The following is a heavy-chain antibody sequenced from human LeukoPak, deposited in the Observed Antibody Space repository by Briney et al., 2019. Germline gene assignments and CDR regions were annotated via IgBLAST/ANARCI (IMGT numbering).Heavy chain of an antibody. D-gene: IGHD4-11*01. V-gene: IGHV1-69*06. Sequence: GASVKVSCKASGGTFSSYAINWVRQAPGQGLEWMGGIIPIFGTANYAQKFQGRVTITADKSTSTAYMELSSLRSEDTAVYYCARDTGHFDAFDIWGQGTMVTVSS. J-gene: IGHJ3*02. CDR2: IIPIFGTA. CDR1: GGTFSSYA. CDR3: ARDTGHFDAFDI.